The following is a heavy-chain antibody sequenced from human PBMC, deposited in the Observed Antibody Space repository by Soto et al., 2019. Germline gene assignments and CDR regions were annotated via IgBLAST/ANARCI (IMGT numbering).Heavy chain of an antibody. D-gene: IGHD3-16*02. J-gene: IGHJ3*02. Sequence: GGSLRLSCAASGFTFSSYWMHWVRQAPGKGLVWVSRINSDGSSTSYADSVKGRFTISRDNAKNTLYLQMNSLRAEDTAVYYCARASRNDYVWGSYRPNGPDAFDIWGQGTMVTVS. CDR1: GFTFSSYW. V-gene: IGHV3-74*01. CDR2: INSDGSST. CDR3: ARASRNDYVWGSYRPNGPDAFDI.